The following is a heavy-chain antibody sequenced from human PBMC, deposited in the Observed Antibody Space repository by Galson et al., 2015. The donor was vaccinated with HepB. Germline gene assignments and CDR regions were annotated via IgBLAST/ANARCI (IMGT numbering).Heavy chain of an antibody. CDR3: TTDPSYCGGDCYSGGVKWFDP. D-gene: IGHD2-21*02. Sequence: SLRLSCAASGFTFSNAWMSWVRQAPGKGLEWVGRIKSKTDGGTTDYAAPVKGRFTISRDDSKNTLYLQMNSLKTEDTAVYYCTTDPSYCGGDCYSGGVKWFDPWGQGTLVTVSS. CDR2: IKSKTDGGTT. J-gene: IGHJ5*02. V-gene: IGHV3-15*01. CDR1: GFTFSNAW.